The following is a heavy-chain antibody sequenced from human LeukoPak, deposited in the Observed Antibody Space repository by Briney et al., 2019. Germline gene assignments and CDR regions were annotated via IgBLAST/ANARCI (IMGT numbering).Heavy chain of an antibody. CDR1: GLSISNFW. CDR2: IDKDGNEI. J-gene: IGHJ4*02. CDR3: VTDGDKWNDFEY. Sequence: GGSLRLSCAASGLSISNFWMHWVRQAPGKGLEWVAIIDKDGNEIKYVDSVKGRFTLSRDNAKSSVFLQMNSLRTEDTALYYCVTDGDKWNDFEYWGQGTLVTVSS. V-gene: IGHV3-7*01. D-gene: IGHD1-1*01.